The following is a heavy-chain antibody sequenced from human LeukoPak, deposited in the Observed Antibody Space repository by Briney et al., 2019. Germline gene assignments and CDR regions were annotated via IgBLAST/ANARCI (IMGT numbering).Heavy chain of an antibody. V-gene: IGHV4-39*01. Sequence: SETLSLTCTVSGGSISGSSSYWAWIRQPPGKGLEWIGSIFYNGRTYYFPSLKSRVTISVDTCKNQFSLKLSSVTAADTAVYYCVRQYGSGSDFDYWGQGTLVTVSS. D-gene: IGHD3-10*01. CDR1: GGSISGSSSY. CDR3: VRQYGSGSDFDY. J-gene: IGHJ4*02. CDR2: IFYNGRT.